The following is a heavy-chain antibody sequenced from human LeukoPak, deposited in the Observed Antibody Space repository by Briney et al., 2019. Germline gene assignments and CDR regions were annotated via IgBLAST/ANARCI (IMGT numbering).Heavy chain of an antibody. CDR3: ARAEGGGYYYDSSGYYQPPSLFVY. V-gene: IGHV1-18*01. Sequence: ASVKVSYKASGYTFTSYGISWVRQAPGQGLEWMGWISAYNGNTNYAQKLQGRVTMTTDTSTSTAYMELRSLRSDDTAVYYCARAEGGGYYYDSSGYYQPPSLFVYWGQGTLVTVSS. D-gene: IGHD3-22*01. CDR2: ISAYNGNT. J-gene: IGHJ4*02. CDR1: GYTFTSYG.